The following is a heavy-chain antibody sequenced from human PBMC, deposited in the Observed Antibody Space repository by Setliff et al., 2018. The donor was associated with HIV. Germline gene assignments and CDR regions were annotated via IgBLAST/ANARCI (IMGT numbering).Heavy chain of an antibody. D-gene: IGHD3-22*01. CDR3: ARDRLGRGGSGYSD. CDR1: GGSISFYY. J-gene: IGHJ4*02. Sequence: PSETLSLTCTVSGGSISFYYWSWIRQPPGKGLEWIGSIYHSGSTFYNPSLKSRVTISVDTSNRQFSLKLSSVTAADTAVYYCARDRLGRGGSGYSDWGQGTLVTVSS. V-gene: IGHV4-59*12. CDR2: IYHSGST.